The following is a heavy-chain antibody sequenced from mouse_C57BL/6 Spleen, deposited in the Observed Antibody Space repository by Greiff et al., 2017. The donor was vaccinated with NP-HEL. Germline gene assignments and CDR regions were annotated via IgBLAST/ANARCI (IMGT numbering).Heavy chain of an antibody. Sequence: DVKLVESGGGLVQPKGSLKLSCAASGFSFNTYAMNWVRQAPGKGLEWVARIRSKSNNYATYYADSVKDRFTISRDDSESMLYLQMNNLKTEDTAMYYCVRQGGGNPSGFAYWGQGTLVTVSA. V-gene: IGHV10-1*01. D-gene: IGHD2-1*01. J-gene: IGHJ3*01. CDR3: VRQGGGNPSGFAY. CDR2: IRSKSNNYAT. CDR1: GFSFNTYA.